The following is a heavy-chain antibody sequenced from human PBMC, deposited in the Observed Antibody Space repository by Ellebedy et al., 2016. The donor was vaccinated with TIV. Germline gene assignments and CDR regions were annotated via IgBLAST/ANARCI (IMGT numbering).Heavy chain of an antibody. CDR2: ISYDGSNK. Sequence: GESLKISXAASGFTFSSYAMHWVRQAPGKGLEWVAVISYDGSNKYYADSVKGRFTISRDNSKNTLYLQMNSLRAEDTAVYYCARDREGKGMDVWGQGTTVTVSS. CDR3: ARDREGKGMDV. J-gene: IGHJ6*02. CDR1: GFTFSSYA. V-gene: IGHV3-30-3*01.